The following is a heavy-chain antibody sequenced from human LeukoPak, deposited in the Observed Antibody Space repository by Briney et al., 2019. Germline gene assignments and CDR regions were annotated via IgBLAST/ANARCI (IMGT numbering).Heavy chain of an antibody. CDR2: IRNDGSDK. V-gene: IGHV3-30*02. J-gene: IGHJ3*02. CDR3: AKDRDTAMVRDAFDI. Sequence: GGSLRPSCAASGFTFGSSDMHWLRQAPGKGLEWVAFIRNDGSDKYYGDSVKGRVTISRDNSKNTLDLQMKSLRGEDTAVYYCAKDRDTAMVRDAFDIWGQGTMVTVSS. CDR1: GFTFGSSD. D-gene: IGHD5-18*01.